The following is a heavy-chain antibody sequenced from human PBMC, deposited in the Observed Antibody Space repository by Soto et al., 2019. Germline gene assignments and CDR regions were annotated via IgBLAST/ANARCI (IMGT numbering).Heavy chain of an antibody. CDR3: ARRWAMDV. CDR2: LYSGGRT. Sequence: EVQLVESGGGLIQLGGSLRLSCAASGFTVSSNYMTWVRQAPGKGLEWVSVLYSGGRTYYADSVKGRFTISRDNSRNTLYLQMNSLRAEDTAVYYCARRWAMDVWGQGTTVTVSS. V-gene: IGHV3-53*01. CDR1: GFTVSSNY. J-gene: IGHJ6*02.